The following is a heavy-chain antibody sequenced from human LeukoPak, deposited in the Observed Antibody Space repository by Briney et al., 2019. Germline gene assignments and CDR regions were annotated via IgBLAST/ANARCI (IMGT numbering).Heavy chain of an antibody. CDR3: AGDFRLGGTTGWIN. CDR2: ISAGGHDR. D-gene: IGHD1/OR15-1a*01. Sequence: GGSLRLSCEASGFTLGNYGMTWVRQTPGKKLEWVSGISAGGHDRNYADSVKGRFTISRDNSRGTVYLQMDRLRADDTAFYYCAGDFRLGGTTGWINWGQGTLVIVSS. CDR1: GFTLGNYG. V-gene: IGHV3-23*01. J-gene: IGHJ4*02.